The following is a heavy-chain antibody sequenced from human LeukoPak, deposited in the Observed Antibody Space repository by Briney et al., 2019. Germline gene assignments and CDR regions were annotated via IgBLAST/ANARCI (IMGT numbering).Heavy chain of an antibody. CDR1: GGSFSGYY. V-gene: IGHV4-34*01. CDR3: ATTYYDFWSGYTGPNWFDP. Sequence: PSETLSLTCAVYGGSFSGYYWSWIRQPPGKGLEWIGEINHSGSTNYNPSLKSRVTISVDTSKNQFSLKLSSVTAADTAVYYCATTYYDFWSGYTGPNWFDPWGQGTLVTVSS. D-gene: IGHD3-3*01. J-gene: IGHJ5*02. CDR2: INHSGST.